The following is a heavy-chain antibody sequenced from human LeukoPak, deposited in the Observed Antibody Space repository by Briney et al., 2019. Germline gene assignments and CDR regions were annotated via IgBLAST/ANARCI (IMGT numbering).Heavy chain of an antibody. V-gene: IGHV1-58*02. J-gene: IGHJ5*02. CDR1: GFTFTSSA. CDR3: AADRDVDIVSGQGFDP. Sequence: SVKVSCKASGFTFTSSAMQWVRQARGQRLEWIGWIVVGSGDTNYAQKFQERVTITRDMSTSTAYMELSSLRSEDTAVYYCAADRDVDIVSGQGFDPWGQGTLVTVSS. CDR2: IVVGSGDT. D-gene: IGHD5/OR15-5a*01.